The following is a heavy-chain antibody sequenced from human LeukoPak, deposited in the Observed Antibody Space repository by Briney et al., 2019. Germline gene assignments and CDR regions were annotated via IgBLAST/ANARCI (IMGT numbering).Heavy chain of an antibody. CDR2: IIPILGIA. Sequence: GASVKVSCKASGGTFSSYAISWVRQAPGQGLEWMGRIIPILGIANYAQKFQGRVTITADKSTSTAYMELSSLRSEDTAVYYCATPEGWLQLYFDYWGQGTLVTVSS. V-gene: IGHV1-69*04. D-gene: IGHD5-24*01. CDR3: ATPEGWLQLYFDY. J-gene: IGHJ4*02. CDR1: GGTFSSYA.